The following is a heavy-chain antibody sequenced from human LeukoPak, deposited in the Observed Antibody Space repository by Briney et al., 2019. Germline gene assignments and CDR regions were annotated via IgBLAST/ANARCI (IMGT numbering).Heavy chain of an antibody. CDR3: AKATHYYYYYYYMDV. CDR2: ISGSGGST. CDR1: GFTFSSYA. V-gene: IGHV3-23*01. Sequence: GGSLRLSCAAPGFTFSSYAMSWVRQAPGKGLEWVSAISGSGGSTYYADSVKGRFTISRDNSKNTLYLQMNSLRAEDTAVYYCAKATHYYYYYYYMDVWGKGTTVTVSS. J-gene: IGHJ6*03.